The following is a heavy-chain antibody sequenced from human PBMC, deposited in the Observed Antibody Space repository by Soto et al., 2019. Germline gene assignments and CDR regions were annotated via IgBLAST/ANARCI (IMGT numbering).Heavy chain of an antibody. V-gene: IGHV4-30-2*01. CDR2: IYHSGST. J-gene: IGHJ5*02. D-gene: IGHD2-15*01. CDR3: ARVRCSGGSCYSPRWFDP. CDR1: GGSISSGGYS. Sequence: SETLSLTCAVSGGSISSGGYSWSWIRQPPGKGLEWIGYIYHSGSTYYNPSLKSRVTISVDRSKNQFSLKLSSVTAADTAVYYCARVRCSGGSCYSPRWFDPWGQGTLVTVSS.